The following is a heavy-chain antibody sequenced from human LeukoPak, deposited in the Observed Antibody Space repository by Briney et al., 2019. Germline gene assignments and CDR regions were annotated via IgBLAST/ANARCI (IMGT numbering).Heavy chain of an antibody. CDR2: IYYSGST. J-gene: IGHJ3*02. CDR1: GGSISSSSYY. D-gene: IGHD6-6*01. CDR3: ARQFVGQLVAFDI. Sequence: PSETLSLTCTVSGGSISSSSYYWGWIRQPPGKGLEWIGSIYYSGSTYYNPSLKSRVTISVDTSKNQFSLKLSSVTAADTAVYYCARQFVGQLVAFDIWGQGTMVTVSS. V-gene: IGHV4-39*01.